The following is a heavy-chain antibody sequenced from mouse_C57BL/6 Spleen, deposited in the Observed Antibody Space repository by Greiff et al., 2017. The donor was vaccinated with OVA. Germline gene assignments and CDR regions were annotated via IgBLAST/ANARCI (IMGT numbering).Heavy chain of an antibody. D-gene: IGHD1-1*01. CDR3: ARIEITTVVPLYAMDY. CDR2: IYPGDGDS. Sequence: QVQLQQPGAELVKPGASVKISCKASGYAFSSYWMNWVKQRPGKGLEWIGQIYPGDGDSNYNGKFKGKATLTADKSSSTAYMQLSSLTSEDSAVYFCARIEITTVVPLYAMDYWGQGTSVTVSS. CDR1: GYAFSSYW. J-gene: IGHJ4*01. V-gene: IGHV1-80*01.